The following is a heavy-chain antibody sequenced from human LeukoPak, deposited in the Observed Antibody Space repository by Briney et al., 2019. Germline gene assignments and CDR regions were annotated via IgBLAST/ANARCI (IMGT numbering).Heavy chain of an antibody. V-gene: IGHV6-1*01. CDR1: GGSVSSNSAA. D-gene: IGHD1-7*01. J-gene: IGHJ6*03. CDR2: TYYRSKWYN. CDR3: ARDREGWNYFYYYYYYYMDV. Sequence: SQTLSLTCAISGGSVSSNSAAWNWIRQSPSRGLEWLGRTYYRSKWYNDYAVSVKSRITINPDTSKNQFSLQLNSVTPEDTAVYYCARDREGWNYFYYYYYYYMDVWGKGATVTVSS.